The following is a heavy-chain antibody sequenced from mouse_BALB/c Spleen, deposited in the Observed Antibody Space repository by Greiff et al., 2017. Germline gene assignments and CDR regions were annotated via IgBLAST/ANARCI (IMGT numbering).Heavy chain of an antibody. CDR1: GYTFTDYW. V-gene: IGHV1-69*01. J-gene: IGHJ3*01. Sequence: VQLQQPGAELVMPGASVKMSCKASGYTFTDYWMHWVKQRPGQGLEWIGAIDTSDSYTSYNQKFKGKATLTVDESSSTAYMQLSSLTSEDSAVYYCARGTFSWFAYWGQGTLVTVSA. CDR3: ARGTFSWFAY. CDR2: IDTSDSYT.